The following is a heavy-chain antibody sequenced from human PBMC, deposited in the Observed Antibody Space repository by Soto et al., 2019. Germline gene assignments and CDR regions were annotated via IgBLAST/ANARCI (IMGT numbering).Heavy chain of an antibody. J-gene: IGHJ1*01. CDR3: AKAWTRYGYGSYFSYFQH. Sequence: QVQLVESGGGVVQPGRSLRLSCAASGFTFSSYGMHWVRQAPGKGLAWVAVISYDGSNKYYADSVKGRFTISRDNSKNTLYRQMNSVRAEDTAVCYCAKAWTRYGYGSYFSYFQHWGQGTLVTVSS. V-gene: IGHV3-30*18. CDR1: GFTFSSYG. CDR2: ISYDGSNK. D-gene: IGHD3-10*01.